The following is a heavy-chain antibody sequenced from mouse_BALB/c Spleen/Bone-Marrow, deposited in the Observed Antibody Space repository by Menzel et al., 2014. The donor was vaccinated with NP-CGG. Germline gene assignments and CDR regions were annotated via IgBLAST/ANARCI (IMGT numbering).Heavy chain of an antibody. CDR1: GYTFTSYW. D-gene: IGHD2-3*01. V-gene: IGHV1S81*02. J-gene: IGHJ1*01. CDR3: ARWLLQYFDV. Sequence: VQLQQSGAELVKPGASVKLSCKASGYTFTSYWMHWVQQRPGQGLEWIGEIIPSNGRTNYNEKFKSKATLAVDKSSNTAYMQRSSLTSEDSAVYYCARWLLQYFDVWGAGTTVTVSS. CDR2: IIPSNGRT.